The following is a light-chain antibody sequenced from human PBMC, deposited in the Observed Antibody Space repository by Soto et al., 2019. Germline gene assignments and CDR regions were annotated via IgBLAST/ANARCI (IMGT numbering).Light chain of an antibody. CDR3: CSYTSLSTVV. J-gene: IGLJ2*01. Sequence: QSALTHPASVSGCPGQSITISCTGTSSDVGGYNHVSWYQHSPGKAPKLILFAVSDRPSGVSHRFSGSKSGNTASLTISGLQAEDEADYYCCSYTSLSTVVFGGGTKLTVL. V-gene: IGLV2-14*01. CDR1: SSDVGGYNH. CDR2: AVS.